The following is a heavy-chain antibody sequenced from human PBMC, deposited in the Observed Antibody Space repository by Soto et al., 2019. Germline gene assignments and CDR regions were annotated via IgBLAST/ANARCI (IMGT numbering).Heavy chain of an antibody. CDR1: GFTFSNYD. CDR2: IGTAGDT. J-gene: IGHJ4*01. CDR3: ARGRQISLYCFEY. Sequence: EVQLVESGGGLVQPGGSLRLSCAASGFTFSNYDMHWVRQVTGYGLEWVSTIGTAGDTYYPGSVKVQFTISRENAKNSLYLQMNSRRAEDTAVYYFARGRQISLYCFEYWGRGTLVTVSS. V-gene: IGHV3-13*01. D-gene: IGHD2-15*01.